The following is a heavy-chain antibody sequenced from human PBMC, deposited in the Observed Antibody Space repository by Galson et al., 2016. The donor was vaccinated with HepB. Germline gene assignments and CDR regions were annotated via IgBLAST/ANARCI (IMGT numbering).Heavy chain of an antibody. Sequence: SLRLSCAASGFTFSRSGMHWVRQAPGKGLEWVAVISYDGSNGYYVDSVKGRFTISRDNSKNTLYLEMNSLRAEDTAVYYCAKSFQDTSGYYDYWGQGTLVTVSS. CDR3: AKSFQDTSGYYDY. J-gene: IGHJ4*02. D-gene: IGHD3-22*01. CDR2: ISYDGSNG. V-gene: IGHV3-30*18. CDR1: GFTFSRSG.